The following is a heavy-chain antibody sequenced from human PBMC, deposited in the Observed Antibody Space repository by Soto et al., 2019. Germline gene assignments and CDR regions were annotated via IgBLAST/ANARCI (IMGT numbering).Heavy chain of an antibody. CDR1: GYTFTGYY. Sequence: ASVKVSCKASGYTFTGYYMHWVRQAPGQGLEWMGWINPNSGGTNYAQKFQGWVTMTRDTSISTAYMELSRLRSDDTAVYYCARVRGATIEHAFDIWGQGTMVTVSS. D-gene: IGHD5-12*01. CDR3: ARVRGATIEHAFDI. CDR2: INPNSGGT. J-gene: IGHJ3*02. V-gene: IGHV1-2*04.